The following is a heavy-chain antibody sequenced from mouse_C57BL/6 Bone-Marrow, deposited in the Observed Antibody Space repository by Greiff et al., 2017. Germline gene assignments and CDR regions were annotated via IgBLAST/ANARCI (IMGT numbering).Heavy chain of an antibody. Sequence: VKLQESGPELVKPGASVKISCKASGYAFSSYWMNWVKQRPGQGLEWIGRIYPGDGDTNYNGKFKGKAILTADTSSSTAYMQLSSLTSEDSAVYFCASEGLTGRWFAYWGQGTLVTVSA. D-gene: IGHD4-1*01. CDR1: GYAFSSYW. CDR2: IYPGDGDT. V-gene: IGHV1-82*01. CDR3: ASEGLTGRWFAY. J-gene: IGHJ3*01.